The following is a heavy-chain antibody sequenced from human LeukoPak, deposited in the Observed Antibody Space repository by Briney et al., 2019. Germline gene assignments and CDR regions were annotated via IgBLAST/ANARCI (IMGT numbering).Heavy chain of an antibody. V-gene: IGHV1-46*01. D-gene: IGHD5-24*01. CDR3: ARALRMATIPGVNMNYFDY. CDR2: INPIGGST. Sequence: ASVKVSCKASEYTFTDYYMHWVRQAPGQGLEWMGIINPIGGSTIYAQKFQGRVTMTRDTSTSTVYMELSSLRSEDTAVYYCARALRMATIPGVNMNYFDYWGQGTLVTVSS. J-gene: IGHJ4*02. CDR1: EYTFTDYY.